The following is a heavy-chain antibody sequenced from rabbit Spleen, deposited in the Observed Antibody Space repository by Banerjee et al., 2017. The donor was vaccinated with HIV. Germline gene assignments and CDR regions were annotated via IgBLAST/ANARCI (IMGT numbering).Heavy chain of an antibody. D-gene: IGHD6-1*01. CDR2: IYTSSGGT. V-gene: IGHV1S43*01. J-gene: IGHJ4*01. CDR1: GFDLSSSYY. CDR3: ARRLFSAGYGLTL. Sequence: QEQLVESGGDLVKPGASLTLTCTASGFDLSSSYYICWVRQAPGKGLEWIACIYTSSGGTWYASWVNGRFTISRSTSLNTVDLKMTSLTAADTATYFCARRLFSAGYGLTLWGPGTLVTVS.